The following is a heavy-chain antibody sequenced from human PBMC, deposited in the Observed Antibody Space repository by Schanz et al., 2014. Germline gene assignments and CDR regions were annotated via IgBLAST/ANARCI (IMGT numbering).Heavy chain of an antibody. V-gene: IGHV3-23*01. CDR2: MNESHSTI. CDR1: GFSFSSYA. CDR3: AKIERNED. Sequence: EVQLLESAGGLVEPGGSLRLSCAASGFSFSSYAMGWVRQARGKGLEWVSAMNESHSTIYYADSVRGRFTISRDNAENTLFLQMNSLRAEDTAVYFCAKIERNEDWGQGTLVTVSS. J-gene: IGHJ4*02. D-gene: IGHD1-1*01.